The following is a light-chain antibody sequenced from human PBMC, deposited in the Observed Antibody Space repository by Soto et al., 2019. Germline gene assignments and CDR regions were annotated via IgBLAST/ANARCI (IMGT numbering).Light chain of an antibody. CDR3: HQYHSPPQT. J-gene: IGKJ2*01. Sequence: EIVLMQSPGTLSLSPGERATLSCRASQTITRAYVACYQQKPGQAPRLLIYAASYRATGISDKFSGSGSGTDFSLTISRLEPEDSAVYYCHQYHSPPQTFGQGTKVDIK. CDR2: AAS. V-gene: IGKV3-20*01. CDR1: QTITRAY.